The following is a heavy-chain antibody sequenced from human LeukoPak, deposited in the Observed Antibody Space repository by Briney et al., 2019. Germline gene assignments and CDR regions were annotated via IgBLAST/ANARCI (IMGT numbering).Heavy chain of an antibody. CDR2: IYYSGST. Sequence: SETLSLTCTVSGGSISSSSYYWGWIRQPPGKGLEWIGSIYYSGSTNYNPSLKSRVTMSVDTSKNQFSLKLSSVTAADTAVYYCARAGSSWYSPDFDYWGQGTLVTVSS. V-gene: IGHV4-39*07. CDR1: GGSISSSSYY. D-gene: IGHD6-13*01. CDR3: ARAGSSWYSPDFDY. J-gene: IGHJ4*02.